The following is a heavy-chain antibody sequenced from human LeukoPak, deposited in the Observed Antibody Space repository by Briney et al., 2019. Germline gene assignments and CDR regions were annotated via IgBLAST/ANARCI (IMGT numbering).Heavy chain of an antibody. J-gene: IGHJ6*03. CDR1: GFTFSSYG. Sequence: GGSLRLSCAASGFTFSSYGMHWVRQAPGKGLEWVADIWYDGSNKYYADSVKGRFTISRDNSKNTLYLQMNSLRAEDTAVYYCAKDNESSGWHYYYYMDVWGKGTTVTVSS. V-gene: IGHV3-33*06. CDR2: IWYDGSNK. CDR3: AKDNESSGWHYYYYMDV. D-gene: IGHD6-19*01.